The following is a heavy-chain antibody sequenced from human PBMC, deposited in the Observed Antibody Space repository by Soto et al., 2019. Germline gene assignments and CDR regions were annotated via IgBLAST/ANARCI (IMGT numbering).Heavy chain of an antibody. Sequence: TLSLTCPVSGGSISIGDYYWSWIRQPPGKGLEWIGYIYYSGSTYYNPSLKSRVTISVDTSKNQFSLKLSSVTAADTAVYYCARLGDDSSGYYYSSWGQGTLVTVYS. J-gene: IGHJ5*02. D-gene: IGHD3-22*01. CDR1: GGSISIGDYY. CDR2: IYYSGST. CDR3: ARLGDDSSGYYYSS. V-gene: IGHV4-30-4*01.